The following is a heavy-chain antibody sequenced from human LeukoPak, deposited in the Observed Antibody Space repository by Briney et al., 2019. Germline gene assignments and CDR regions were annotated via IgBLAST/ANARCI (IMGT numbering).Heavy chain of an antibody. CDR2: INPSGGST. D-gene: IGHD3-9*01. Sequence: GASVKVSCKASGYTPTSYYMHWVRQAPGQGLEWMGIINPSGGSTSYAQKFQGRVTMTRDTSTSTVYMELSSLRSEDTAVYYCARADYDILTGYYNSWFDPWGQGTLVTVSP. CDR3: ARADYDILTGYYNSWFDP. J-gene: IGHJ5*02. CDR1: GYTPTSYY. V-gene: IGHV1-46*03.